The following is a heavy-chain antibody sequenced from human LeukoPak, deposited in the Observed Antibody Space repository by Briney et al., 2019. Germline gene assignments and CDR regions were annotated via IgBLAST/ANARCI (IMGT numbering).Heavy chain of an antibody. D-gene: IGHD3-22*01. J-gene: IGHJ4*02. Sequence: PGGSLRLSCAASGFPFNSYAMSWVRQAPGKGLEWVPAISGSGGSTYYADSVKGRFTISRDNSKNTLYLQMNSLRAEDTAVYYCATFDSSGYYPNYYFDYWGQGTLVTVSS. CDR3: ATFDSSGYYPNYYFDY. CDR2: ISGSGGST. CDR1: GFPFNSYA. V-gene: IGHV3-23*01.